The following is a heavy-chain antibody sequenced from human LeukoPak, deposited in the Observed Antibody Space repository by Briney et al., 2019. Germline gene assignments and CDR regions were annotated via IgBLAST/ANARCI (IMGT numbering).Heavy chain of an antibody. D-gene: IGHD2-2*01. CDR1: GGTFSSYA. CDR3: ARAVVPAAMTYYYYYMDV. J-gene: IGHJ6*03. V-gene: IGHV1-69*01. CDR2: IIPIFGTA. Sequence: SSVKVSCKASGGTFSSYAISWVRQAPGQGLEWMGGIIPIFGTANYAQKFQGRVTITADESTSTAYMELSSLRSEDTAVYYCARAVVPAAMTYYYYYMDVWGKGTTVTVSS.